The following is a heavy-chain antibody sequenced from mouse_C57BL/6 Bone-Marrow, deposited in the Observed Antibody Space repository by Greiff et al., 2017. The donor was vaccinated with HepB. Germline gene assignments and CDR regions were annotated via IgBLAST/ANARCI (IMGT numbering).Heavy chain of an antibody. V-gene: IGHV1-69*01. CDR2: IDPSDSYT. CDR3: AREGRGYAMDY. Sequence: VLLQQPGAELVMPGASVKLSCKASGYTFTSYWMHWVKQRPGQGLEWIGEIDPSDSYTNYNQKFKGKSTLTVDKSSSTAYMQLSSLTAEDSAVYYCAREGRGYAMDYWGQGTSVTVSS. J-gene: IGHJ4*01. CDR1: GYTFTSYW. D-gene: IGHD3-3*01.